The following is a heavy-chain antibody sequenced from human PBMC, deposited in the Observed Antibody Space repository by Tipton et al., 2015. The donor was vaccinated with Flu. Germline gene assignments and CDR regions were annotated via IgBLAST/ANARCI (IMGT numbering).Heavy chain of an antibody. CDR2: INHSGST. CDR1: GGSFSGYY. D-gene: IGHD3-16*02. CDR3: ASVTFGGVIGN. Sequence: TLSLTCAVYGGSFSGYYWSWIRQPPGKGLEWIGEINHSGSTNYNPSLKSRVTISVDTSKNQFSLKLSSVTAADTAVYYCASVTFGGVIGNWGQGTLVTVSS. V-gene: IGHV4-34*01. J-gene: IGHJ4*02.